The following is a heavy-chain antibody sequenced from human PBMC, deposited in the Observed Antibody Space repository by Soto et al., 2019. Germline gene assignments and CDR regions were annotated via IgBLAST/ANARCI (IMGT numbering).Heavy chain of an antibody. Sequence: ASVKVSCKASGYTVTGYDIHWVRQATGQGLEWMGWMNPSTGDAQNAQKFQGRVTITRDTSTSTAYMELSSLSSEDTAVYYCARDFSMVVVAPGNWGQGTLVTVSS. V-gene: IGHV1-8*01. CDR3: ARDFSMVVVAPGN. D-gene: IGHD3-22*01. CDR2: MNPSTGDA. CDR1: GYTVTGYD. J-gene: IGHJ4*02.